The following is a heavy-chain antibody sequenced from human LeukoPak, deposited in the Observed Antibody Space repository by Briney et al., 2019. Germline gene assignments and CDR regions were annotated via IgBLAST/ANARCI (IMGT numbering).Heavy chain of an antibody. CDR2: ISSSSSTI. CDR1: GFTFSSYS. J-gene: IGHJ4*02. V-gene: IGHV3-48*01. D-gene: IGHD2-2*01. CDR3: ARTTGCSSTSCYVNF. Sequence: PGGSLRLSCAASGFTFSSYSMNWVRQAPGKGLEWVSYISSSSSTIYYADSVKGRFTISRDNAKNSLYLQMNSLRAEDTAVYYCARTTGCSSTSCYVNFWGQGTLVTVSS.